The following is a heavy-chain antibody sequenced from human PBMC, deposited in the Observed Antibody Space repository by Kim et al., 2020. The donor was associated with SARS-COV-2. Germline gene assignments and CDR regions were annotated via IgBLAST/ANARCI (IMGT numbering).Heavy chain of an antibody. Sequence: GGSLRLSCAASGFTFSSYGMHWVRQAPGKGLEWVAVISYDGSNKYYADSVKGRFTISRDNSKNTLYLQMNSLRAEDTAVYYCAKFSIDCTFQVCYYYYGMDVWGQGTTVTVSS. V-gene: IGHV3-30*18. D-gene: IGHD3-9*01. CDR2: ISYDGSNK. J-gene: IGHJ6*02. CDR1: GFTFSSYG. CDR3: AKFSIDCTFQVCYYYYGMDV.